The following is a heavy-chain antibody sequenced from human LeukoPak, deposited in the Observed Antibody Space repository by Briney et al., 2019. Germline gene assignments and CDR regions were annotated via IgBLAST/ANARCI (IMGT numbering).Heavy chain of an antibody. CDR3: AREMGNWGSSFDY. CDR1: GFTFSSYE. D-gene: IGHD7-27*01. Sequence: GGTLRLSCAASGFTFSSYEMNWVRQAPGKGLEWVSYISSSGSTIYYADSVKGRFTISRDNAKNSLYLQMNSLRAEDTAVYYCAREMGNWGSSFDYWGQGTLVTVSS. CDR2: ISSSGSTI. V-gene: IGHV3-48*03. J-gene: IGHJ4*02.